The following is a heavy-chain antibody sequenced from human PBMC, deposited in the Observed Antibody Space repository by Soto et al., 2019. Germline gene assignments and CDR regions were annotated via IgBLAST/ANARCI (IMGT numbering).Heavy chain of an antibody. CDR3: ARTMVGARAGYFDY. Sequence: SETLSLTCTVSGGSVSSGSYYWSWIRQPPGKGLEWIGYIYYSGSTNYNPSLKSRVTISVDTSKDQFSLKLSSVTAADTAVYYCARTMVGARAGYFDYWGRGTLVTVSS. CDR2: IYYSGST. J-gene: IGHJ4*02. V-gene: IGHV4-61*01. D-gene: IGHD1-26*01. CDR1: GGSVSSGSYY.